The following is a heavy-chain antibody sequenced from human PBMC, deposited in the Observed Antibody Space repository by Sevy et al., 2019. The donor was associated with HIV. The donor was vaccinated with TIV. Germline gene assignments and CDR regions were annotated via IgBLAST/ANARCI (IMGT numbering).Heavy chain of an antibody. CDR3: AKDRLSGYTYAFDI. J-gene: IGHJ3*02. Sequence: GGSLRLSCAASGFTFSTYAMSWVRQAPGKGLEWVSGIIGSVGSTYYADSVKGRFTISRDYSKSPLYLQMISLRAEDTAVYYCAKDRLSGYTYAFDIWGQGTMVTVSS. D-gene: IGHD5-12*01. CDR2: IIGSVGST. V-gene: IGHV3-23*01. CDR1: GFTFSTYA.